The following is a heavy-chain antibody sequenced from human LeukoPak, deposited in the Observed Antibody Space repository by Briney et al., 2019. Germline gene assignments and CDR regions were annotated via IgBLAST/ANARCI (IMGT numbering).Heavy chain of an antibody. CDR3: ARNQGYYYGMDV. V-gene: IGHV4-59*01. J-gene: IGHJ6*02. CDR2: IYYSGST. Sequence: PSETLSLTCTVSGGSISSYYWSWLRPPPGKGLEWIGYIYYSGSTNYNPSLKSRVTISVDTSKNQFSLKLSSVTAADTAVYYCARNQGYYYGMDVWGQGTTVTVSS. CDR1: GGSISSYY. D-gene: IGHD1-14*01.